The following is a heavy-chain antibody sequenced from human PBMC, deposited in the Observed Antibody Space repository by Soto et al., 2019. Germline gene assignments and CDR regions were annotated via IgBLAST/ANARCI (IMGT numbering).Heavy chain of an antibody. V-gene: IGHV4-31*03. CDR1: GGSLSSGNYY. CDR3: ASYGQLVQSFDY. J-gene: IGHJ4*02. Sequence: SETLSLTCTVSGGSLSSGNYYWSWIRQHPGKGLEWIGYIYYSGNTYYNPSLKSRVTISVDTSKNQFSLKLNSVTAADTAVYFCASYGQLVQSFDYWGQGTLVTLSS. D-gene: IGHD6-6*01. CDR2: IYYSGNT.